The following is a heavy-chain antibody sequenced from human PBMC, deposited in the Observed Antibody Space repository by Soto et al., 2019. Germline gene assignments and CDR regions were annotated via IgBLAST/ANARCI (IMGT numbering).Heavy chain of an antibody. CDR2: IYYSGST. CDR3: ARDNCSSTSCYTEGYFDY. V-gene: IGHV4-31*03. D-gene: IGHD2-2*02. CDR1: GGSISSGGYY. J-gene: IGHJ4*02. Sequence: PSETLSLTCTVSGGSISSGGYYWSWIRQHPGKGLEWIGYIYYSGSTYYNPSLKSRVTISVDTSKNQFSLKLSSVTAADTAVYYCARDNCSSTSCYTEGYFDYWGQGTLDTVSS.